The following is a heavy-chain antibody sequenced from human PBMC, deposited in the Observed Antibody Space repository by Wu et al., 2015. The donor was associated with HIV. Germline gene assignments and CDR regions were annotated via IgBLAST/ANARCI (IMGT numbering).Heavy chain of an antibody. CDR3: ARGLITMVRGPPGGSDP. D-gene: IGHD3-10*01. CDR2: INPNSGGT. CDR1: GYTFTGYY. Sequence: QVQLVQSGAEVKKPGASVKVSCKASGYTFTGYYMHWVRQAPGQGLEWMGWINPNSGGTNYAQKFQGRVTMTRDTSISTAYMELSRLRSDDTAVYYCARGLITMVRGPPGGSDPWGQGTLVTVSS. V-gene: IGHV1-2*02. J-gene: IGHJ5*02.